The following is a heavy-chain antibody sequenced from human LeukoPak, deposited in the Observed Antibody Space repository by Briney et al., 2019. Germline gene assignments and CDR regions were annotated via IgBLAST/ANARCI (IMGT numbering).Heavy chain of an antibody. D-gene: IGHD3-10*01. CDR3: ARDREYYYGSSGFDY. J-gene: IGHJ4*02. CDR1: GFTFSSYS. Sequence: GGSLRLSCAASGFTFSSYSMNWVRQAPGKGLEWVSYISSSSSTIYYADSVKGRFTISRDNAKNSLYLQMNSLRAEDTAVYYCARDREYYYGSSGFDYWGQGILVIVSS. V-gene: IGHV3-48*04. CDR2: ISSSSSTI.